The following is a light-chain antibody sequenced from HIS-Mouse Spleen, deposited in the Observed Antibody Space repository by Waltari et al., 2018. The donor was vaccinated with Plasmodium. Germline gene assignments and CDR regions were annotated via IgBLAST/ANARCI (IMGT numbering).Light chain of an antibody. CDR3: QQYYSYPFT. CDR1: QGISRY. J-gene: IGKJ3*01. CDR2: AAS. Sequence: AIRMTQSPSSFSASTGDRVTITCRASQGISRYLAWYQQKPWKAPKLLIYAASTLQSGVPSRFSGSGSGTDFTLTISCLQSEDFATYYCQQYYSYPFTFGPGTKVDIK. V-gene: IGKV1-8*01.